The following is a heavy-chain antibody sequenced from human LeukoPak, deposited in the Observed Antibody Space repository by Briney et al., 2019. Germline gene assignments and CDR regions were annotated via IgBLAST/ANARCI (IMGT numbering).Heavy chain of an antibody. CDR2: ITSGSSPI. J-gene: IGHJ4*02. CDR1: GFTFSDYY. Sequence: GGSLRLSCAASGFTFSDYYMSWIRQAPGKGLEWVSYITSGSSPIYYADSVKGRFTISRDNAKNSLYLQMNSLRDEDTAVYYCARRAYGDDSFDYWGQGTLVTVSS. V-gene: IGHV3-11*04. CDR3: ARRAYGDDSFDY. D-gene: IGHD4-17*01.